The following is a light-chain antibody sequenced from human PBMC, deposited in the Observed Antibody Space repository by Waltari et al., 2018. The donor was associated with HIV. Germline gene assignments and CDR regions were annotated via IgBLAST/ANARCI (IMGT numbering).Light chain of an antibody. Sequence: QSALTQPASVSGSPGQSIAISCTGTSSNVGNYNLVSWYQHHPGKSPRLLIYEVSQRPSGVPDRFSGSRSGTSASLVISGLRSEDEADYYCASWDDSVFGPVFGGGTKVTVL. J-gene: IGLJ2*01. V-gene: IGLV2-14*02. CDR2: EVS. CDR1: SSNVGNYNL. CDR3: ASWDDSVFGPV.